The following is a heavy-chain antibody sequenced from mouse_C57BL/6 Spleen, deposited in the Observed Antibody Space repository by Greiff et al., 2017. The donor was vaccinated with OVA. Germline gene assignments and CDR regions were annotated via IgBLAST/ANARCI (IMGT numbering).Heavy chain of an antibody. CDR2: ISYDGSN. CDR1: GYSITSGYY. CDR3: ARDGGGLRRPSYAMDY. Sequence: DVKLVESGPGLVKPSQSLSLTCSVTGYSITSGYYWNWIRQFPGNKLEWMGYISYDGSNNYNPSLKNRISITRDTSKNQFFLKLNSVTTEDTATYYCARDGGGLRRPSYAMDYWGQGTSVTVSS. J-gene: IGHJ4*01. V-gene: IGHV3-6*01. D-gene: IGHD2-2*01.